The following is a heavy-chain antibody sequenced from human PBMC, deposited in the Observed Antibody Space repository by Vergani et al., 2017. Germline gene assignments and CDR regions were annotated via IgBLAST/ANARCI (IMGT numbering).Heavy chain of an antibody. CDR2: AFWDDDK. D-gene: IGHD2-15*01. J-gene: IGHJ4*02. CDR1: GFSLTTRGVA. V-gene: IGHV2-5*02. CDR3: THIPDCSVGHCYDDY. Sequence: QITLKESGPTLVKPTQTLTLPCTFSGFSLTTRGVAVVWIRQPPGKALEWLAIAFWDDDKRYSPSLRNRVTITRDTSRTQVVLTMTNIDPVDTATYYCTHIPDCSVGHCYDDYWGQGTLVTVSS.